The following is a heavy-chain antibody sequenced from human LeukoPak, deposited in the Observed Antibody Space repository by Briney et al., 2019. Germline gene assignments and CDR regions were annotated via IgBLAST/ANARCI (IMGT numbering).Heavy chain of an antibody. Sequence: GGSLRLSCAASGFTFSSYDMNWVRQAPGKGLEWVSYISSSSTTIDYADSVKGRFTISRDNAKNSLYLQMNSLRAEDTAVYYCARAGSNIVVVPNWFDPWGQGTLVTVSS. CDR1: GFTFSSYD. CDR3: ARAGSNIVVVPNWFDP. CDR2: ISSSSTTI. J-gene: IGHJ5*02. D-gene: IGHD2-2*01. V-gene: IGHV3-48*01.